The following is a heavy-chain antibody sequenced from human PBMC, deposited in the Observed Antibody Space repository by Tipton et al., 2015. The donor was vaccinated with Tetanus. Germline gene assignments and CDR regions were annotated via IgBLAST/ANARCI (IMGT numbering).Heavy chain of an antibody. V-gene: IGHV4-34*01. CDR3: ARRRYTWNRGGFDL. Sequence: TLSLTCAVSGGSFTDCYWGWVRQPPGKGLEWIGEVNHSGTTYYNASLKSRLTMSVDTSEQHFPLYLNSVTASDTAMYYCARRRYTWNRGGFDLWGQGTMVTVSS. CDR1: GGSFTDCY. D-gene: IGHD1-20*01. J-gene: IGHJ3*01. CDR2: VNHSGTT.